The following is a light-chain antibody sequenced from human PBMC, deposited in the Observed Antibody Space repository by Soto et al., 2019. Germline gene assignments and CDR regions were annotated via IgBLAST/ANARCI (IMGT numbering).Light chain of an antibody. J-gene: IGLJ2*01. V-gene: IGLV2-14*01. CDR3: SSSTTGSTPVV. CDR2: DVS. CDR1: SSDVGGYNY. Sequence: QSALTQPASVSGSPGQSITISCTGTSSDVGGYNYVSWHQQHPGKAPKFMIYDVSNRPSGVSDRFSGSKSGNTASLTISGLQAEDEADYYCSSSTTGSTPVVFGGGTKLTVL.